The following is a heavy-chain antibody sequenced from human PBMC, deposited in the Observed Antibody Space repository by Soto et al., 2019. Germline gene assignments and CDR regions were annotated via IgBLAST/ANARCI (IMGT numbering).Heavy chain of an antibody. CDR2: IYYSGST. J-gene: IGHJ4*02. V-gene: IGHV4-30-4*01. Sequence: QVQLQESGPGLVKPSQTLSLTCTVSGGSISSGDYYWSWIRQPPGKALGWIGYIYYSGSTYYNPSLKSRVTISVDTSKNQFSLKLSSVTAADTAVYYCARSEGVATILAYFDDWGQGTLVTVSS. CDR1: GGSISSGDYY. CDR3: ARSEGVATILAYFDD. D-gene: IGHD5-12*01.